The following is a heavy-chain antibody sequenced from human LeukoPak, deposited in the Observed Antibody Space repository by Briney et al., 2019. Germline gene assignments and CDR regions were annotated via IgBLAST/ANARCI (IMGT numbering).Heavy chain of an antibody. Sequence: ASVKVSCKASGYTFTGYYMHWVRQAPGQGLEWMGWINPNSGGTNYAQKFQGRVTMTRDTSISTAYMELSRLRSDDTAAYYCAREWYDYVWGSYRSPKGGWFDRWGQGTLVTVSS. CDR3: AREWYDYVWGSYRSPKGGWFDR. J-gene: IGHJ5*02. V-gene: IGHV1-2*02. CDR1: GYTFTGYY. D-gene: IGHD3-16*02. CDR2: INPNSGGT.